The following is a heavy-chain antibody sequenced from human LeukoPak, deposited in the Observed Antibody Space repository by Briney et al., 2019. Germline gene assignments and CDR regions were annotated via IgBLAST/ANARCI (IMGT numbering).Heavy chain of an antibody. CDR1: GYTFTSYD. J-gene: IGHJ6*03. Sequence: ASVKVSCKASGYTFTSYDINCVRQATGQGLEWMGWMNPNSGNTGYAQKFQGRVTMTRNTSISTAYMELSSLRSEDTAVYYCARGGRLYYYYYMDVWGKGTTVTISS. CDR3: ARGGRLYYYYYMDV. V-gene: IGHV1-8*01. CDR2: MNPNSGNT.